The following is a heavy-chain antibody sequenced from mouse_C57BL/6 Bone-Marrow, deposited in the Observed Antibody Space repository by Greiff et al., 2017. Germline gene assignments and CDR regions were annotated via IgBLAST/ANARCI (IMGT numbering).Heavy chain of an antibody. D-gene: IGHD3-2*02. V-gene: IGHV1-19*01. CDR3: ARGGQAAQYYFDY. CDR1: GYTFTDYY. Sequence: VQLKESGPVLVKPGASVKMSCKASGYTFTDYYMNWVKQSHGKSLEWIGVINPYNGGTSSNQKFKGKATLTVDKSSSTAYIELNSLTSEDSAVYYCARGGQAAQYYFDYWGQGTTLTVSS. J-gene: IGHJ2*01. CDR2: INPYNGGT.